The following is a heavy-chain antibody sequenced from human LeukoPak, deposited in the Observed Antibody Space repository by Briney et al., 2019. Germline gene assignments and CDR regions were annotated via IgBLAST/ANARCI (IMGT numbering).Heavy chain of an antibody. V-gene: IGHV3-48*01. D-gene: IGHD2-2*01. CDR1: GFTFSSYS. CDR3: ARETDSTLFDY. CDR2: ISSSSGTI. J-gene: IGHJ4*02. Sequence: GGSLRLSCEASGFTFSSYSMNWVRQAPGKGLEWVSYISSSSGTIYYADSLKGRFTISRDNAKNSLYLHMNSLRAEDTAVYYCARETDSTLFDYWGQGTLVTVSS.